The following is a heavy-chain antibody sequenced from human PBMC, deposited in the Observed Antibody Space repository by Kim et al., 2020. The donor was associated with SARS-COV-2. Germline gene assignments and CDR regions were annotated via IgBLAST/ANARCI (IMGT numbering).Heavy chain of an antibody. CDR1: GYTFTNYA. D-gene: IGHD6-13*01. Sequence: ASVKVSCKASGYTFTNYAMNWVRQAPGQGLEWMGWINTKTGNPTYAQGFTGRFVFSLDTSVSTAFLQISSLKAEDTAVYYCAREHSNSWVPLDYCGQGTLVTVSS. CDR2: INTKTGNP. CDR3: AREHSNSWVPLDY. J-gene: IGHJ4*02. V-gene: IGHV7-4-1*02.